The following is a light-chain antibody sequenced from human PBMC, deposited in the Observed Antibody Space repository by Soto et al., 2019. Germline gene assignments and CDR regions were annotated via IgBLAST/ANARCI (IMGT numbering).Light chain of an antibody. CDR2: GAS. J-gene: IGKJ4*01. Sequence: EIVMTQSPATLSLSPGGRATLSCRASQSVYSNLAWYQQKPGQAPRLLIYGASTRATGIPARFSGSGAGTDFTLTISSLQSEDSAVYYCQQYNNWPPVTFGGGTRVEIK. V-gene: IGKV3-15*01. CDR3: QQYNNWPPVT. CDR1: QSVYSN.